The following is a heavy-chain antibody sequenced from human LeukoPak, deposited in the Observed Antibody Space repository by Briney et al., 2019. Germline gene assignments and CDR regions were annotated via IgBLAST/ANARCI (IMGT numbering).Heavy chain of an antibody. V-gene: IGHV3-7*01. D-gene: IGHD2-15*01. Sequence: GSLRLSCAASGFTFSSYWMSWVRQAPGKGLEWVANIKEDGSEKYYVDSVKGRFTISRDNAKNSLYLQMNSLRAEDTAVYYCARVTTRFCSGGTCYPGYAFNLWGQGTVVTVSS. CDR3: ARVTTRFCSGGTCYPGYAFNL. J-gene: IGHJ3*01. CDR1: GFTFSSYW. CDR2: IKEDGSEK.